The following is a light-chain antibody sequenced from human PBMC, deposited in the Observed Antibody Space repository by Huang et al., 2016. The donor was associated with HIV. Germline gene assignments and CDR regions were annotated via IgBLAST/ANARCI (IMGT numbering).Light chain of an antibody. J-gene: IGKJ1*01. CDR2: ATS. CDR1: QGIRTE. V-gene: IGKV1-16*02. Sequence: DIQMTQSPSSVTASLGDRVTITCRASQGIRTELAWFQQRPGEAPKSLIYATSDLHSGVPSKFSGSGSGTDFTLTISGLQPEDFATYFCQQYSSYPWTFGQGTRVEIK. CDR3: QQYSSYPWT.